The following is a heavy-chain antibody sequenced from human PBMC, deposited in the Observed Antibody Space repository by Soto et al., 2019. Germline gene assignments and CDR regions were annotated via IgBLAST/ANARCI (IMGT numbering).Heavy chain of an antibody. D-gene: IGHD4-17*01. V-gene: IGHV3-21*01. CDR1: GFTFSSYS. CDR3: ARAQMTTVATMLSALDI. Sequence: EVQLVESEGGLVKPGGSLRLSCAASGFTFSSYSMNWVRQAPGKGLEWVSSISSSSSYIYYADSVKGRFTISRDNAKNSLYLPMNSLRAEDTAVYYCARAQMTTVATMLSALDIWGQGTMVTVSS. CDR2: ISSSSSYI. J-gene: IGHJ3*02.